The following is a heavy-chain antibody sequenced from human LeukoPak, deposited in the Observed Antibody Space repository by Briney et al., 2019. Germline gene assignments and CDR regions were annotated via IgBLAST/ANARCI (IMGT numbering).Heavy chain of an antibody. CDR2: IRYGGSNK. Sequence: PGGSLRLSCAASGFTFSNYGMHWVRQAPGKGLEWVAVIRYGGSNKYYADSVKGRFTLSRDNSKNTLFLQMNSLRPEDTAVYFCARDLTQLALFDYWGQGTLVTVSS. CDR3: ARDLTQLALFDY. D-gene: IGHD6-13*01. CDR1: GFTFSNYG. J-gene: IGHJ4*02. V-gene: IGHV3-33*01.